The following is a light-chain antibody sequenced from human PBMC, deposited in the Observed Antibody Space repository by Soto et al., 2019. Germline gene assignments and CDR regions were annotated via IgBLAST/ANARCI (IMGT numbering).Light chain of an antibody. CDR2: DAS. CDR1: QSVSRY. CDR3: QQRSNWPRT. J-gene: IGKJ1*01. V-gene: IGKV3-11*01. Sequence: EIVLTQSPATLSLSPGERATLSCRASQSVSRYLAWYQQKPGQAPRLLIYDASNRATGIPARFSGSGSGTDFTLTISSLEPKDFAVYYCQQRSNWPRTFGQGTKVEIK.